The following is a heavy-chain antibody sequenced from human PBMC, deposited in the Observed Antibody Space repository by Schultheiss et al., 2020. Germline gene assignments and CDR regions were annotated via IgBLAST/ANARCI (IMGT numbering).Heavy chain of an antibody. CDR3: AGAAYGYYYYAVDV. CDR2: ISSSSSYI. V-gene: IGHV3-21*01. CDR1: GFSFSNAW. Sequence: GGSLRLSCAASGFSFSNAWMSWARQAPGKGLEWVSSISSSSSYIYYADSVKGRFTISRDNAKNSLYLQMNSLRAEDTAVYYCAGAAYGYYYYAVDVWGQGTT. D-gene: IGHD2-21*01. J-gene: IGHJ6*02.